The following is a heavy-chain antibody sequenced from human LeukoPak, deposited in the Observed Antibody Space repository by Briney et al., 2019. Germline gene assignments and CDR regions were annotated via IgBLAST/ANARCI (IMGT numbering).Heavy chain of an antibody. V-gene: IGHV1-46*01. Sequence: ASVKVSCKASGYSFTGYYMHWVRQAPGQGLEWMGIINPSGGSTSYAQKFQGRVTMTRDMSTSTVYMELSSLRSEDTAVYYCARDLEPTRGTQPGGYYYYMDVWGKGTTVTVSS. J-gene: IGHJ6*03. CDR2: INPSGGST. CDR3: ARDLEPTRGTQPGGYYYYMDV. CDR1: GYSFTGYY. D-gene: IGHD3-16*01.